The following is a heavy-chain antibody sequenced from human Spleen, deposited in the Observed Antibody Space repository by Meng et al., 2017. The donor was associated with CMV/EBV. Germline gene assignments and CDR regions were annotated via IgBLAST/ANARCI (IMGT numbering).Heavy chain of an antibody. CDR1: SSHF. Sequence: SSHFMRLVRPAPGQGLEWVSVIYSGGGTYYADSVKGRFTISRDSSKNTLYLQMNSLRADDTAVYYCARVGGLGYCTSTTCYTYFHYWGQGTLVTVSS. J-gene: IGHJ4*02. V-gene: IGHV3-53*01. D-gene: IGHD2-2*02. CDR2: IYSGGGT. CDR3: ARVGGLGYCTSTTCYTYFHY.